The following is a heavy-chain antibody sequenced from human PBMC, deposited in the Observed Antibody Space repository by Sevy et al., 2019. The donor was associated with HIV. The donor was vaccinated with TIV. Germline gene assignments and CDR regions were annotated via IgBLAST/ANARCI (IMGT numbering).Heavy chain of an antibody. V-gene: IGHV3-23*01. D-gene: IGHD1-20*01. Sequence: GGSLRLSCAASGFTFSSYAMSWDRQAPGKGLEWVSAISGSGGSTYYADSVKGRFTISGDNSKNTLYLQMNSLRAEDTAVYYCAKDGYKPSVGDENYYYYYMDVWGKGTTVTVSS. CDR3: AKDGYKPSVGDENYYYYYMDV. CDR2: ISGSGGST. J-gene: IGHJ6*03. CDR1: GFTFSSYA.